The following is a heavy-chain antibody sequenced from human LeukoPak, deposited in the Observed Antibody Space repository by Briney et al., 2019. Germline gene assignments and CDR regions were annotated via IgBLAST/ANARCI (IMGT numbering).Heavy chain of an antibody. Sequence: GGSLRLSCAASGFTFSSYAVSWVRQAPGKGLEWVSAISGSGGSTYYADSVKGRFTISRDNSKNTLYLQMNSLRAEDTAVYYCAKASDEWLPDNTPFDYWGQGTLVTVSS. J-gene: IGHJ4*02. CDR3: AKASDEWLPDNTPFDY. D-gene: IGHD3-3*01. V-gene: IGHV3-23*01. CDR1: GFTFSSYA. CDR2: ISGSGGST.